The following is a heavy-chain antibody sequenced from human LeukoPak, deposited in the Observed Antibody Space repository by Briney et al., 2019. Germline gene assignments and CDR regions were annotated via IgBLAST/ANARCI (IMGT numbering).Heavy chain of an antibody. V-gene: IGHV3-11*04. CDR2: ISSSGSTI. CDR1: GFTFSDYY. J-gene: IGHJ6*03. D-gene: IGHD2-15*01. Sequence: GGSLRLSCAASGFTFSDYYMSWIRQAPGKGLEWVSYISSSGSTIYYADSVKGRFTISRDNAKNSLYLQMNSLRAEDTAVYYCARDTCRGGSCYSDYYYMDVWGKGTTVTVSS. CDR3: ARDTCRGGSCYSDYYYMDV.